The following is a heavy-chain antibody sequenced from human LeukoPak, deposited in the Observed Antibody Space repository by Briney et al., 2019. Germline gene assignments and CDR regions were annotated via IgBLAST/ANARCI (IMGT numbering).Heavy chain of an antibody. Sequence: GGSLRLSCAASGFIFSTYAMNWVRQAPGKGLEWISGVSNSGVSTNYAASVKGRFTISRDNSKNMLYLQMNGLRAGDTAVYYCAKDWNPSPNWFGPWGQGTLVIVSS. CDR3: AKDWNPSPNWFGP. J-gene: IGHJ5*02. CDR1: GFIFSTYA. V-gene: IGHV3-23*01. D-gene: IGHD1-1*01. CDR2: VSNSGVST.